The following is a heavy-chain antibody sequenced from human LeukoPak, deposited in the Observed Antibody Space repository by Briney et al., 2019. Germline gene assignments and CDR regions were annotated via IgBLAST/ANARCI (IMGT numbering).Heavy chain of an antibody. CDR1: GIIFRNAW. CDR3: AKDLNSTYNYDSSGYEDAFDI. V-gene: IGHV3-15*07. CDR2: IKSKVDGGTT. D-gene: IGHD3-22*01. J-gene: IGHJ3*02. Sequence: GGSLRLSCVVSGIIFRNAWMNWVRQTPGKGLEWVGLIKSKVDGGTTDYAATVKGRFTISRDDSKNTLYLQMSSLKIEDTAIYYRAKDLNSTYNYDSSGYEDAFDIWGQGTMVTVSS.